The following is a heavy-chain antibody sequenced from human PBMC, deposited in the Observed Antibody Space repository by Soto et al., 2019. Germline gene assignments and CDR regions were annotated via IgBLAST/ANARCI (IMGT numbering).Heavy chain of an antibody. D-gene: IGHD3-22*01. CDR3: AIYDSSGSRGFQH. CDR1: GGSISSGGYY. CDR2: IYYSGST. Sequence: QVQLQESGPGLVKPSQTLSLTCTVSGGSISSGGYYWSWIRQHPGKGLEWIGYIYYSGSTYYNPSLKSRVTISVDTPKNQFSLKLSSVTAAATAVYYCAIYDSSGSRGFQHGGQGTLVTVSS. J-gene: IGHJ1*01. V-gene: IGHV4-31*03.